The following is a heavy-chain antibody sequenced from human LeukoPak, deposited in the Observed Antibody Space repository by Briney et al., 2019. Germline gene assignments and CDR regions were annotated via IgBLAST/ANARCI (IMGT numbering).Heavy chain of an antibody. J-gene: IGHJ4*02. CDR2: VSYDGNTK. CDR3: AKRGSESYSVDY. Sequence: GGSLRLSCAASGFTFSSYGMHWVRQAPGKGLEWVAVVSYDGNTKYYADSVKGRFTISRDNSKNTLYLQMDSLRAEDTAVYYCAKRGSESYSVDYWGQGTLSPSPQ. D-gene: IGHD3-10*01. CDR1: GFTFSSYG. V-gene: IGHV3-30*18.